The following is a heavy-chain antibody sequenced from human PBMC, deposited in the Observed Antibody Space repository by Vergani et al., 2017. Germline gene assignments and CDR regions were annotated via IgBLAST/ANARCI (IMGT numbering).Heavy chain of an antibody. CDR3: ARGPDWNLGDY. V-gene: IGHV3-48*01. CDR1: GFTFSSYS. CDR2: ISSSSSTI. Sequence: EVQLVESGGGLVQPGGSLRLSCAASGFTFSSYSMNWVRQAPGKGLEWVSYISSSSSTIYYADSVKGRFTISRDNAKNSLYLQMNSLRAEDTAVYYCARGPDWNLGDYWGQGTLVTVSS. D-gene: IGHD1-7*01. J-gene: IGHJ4*02.